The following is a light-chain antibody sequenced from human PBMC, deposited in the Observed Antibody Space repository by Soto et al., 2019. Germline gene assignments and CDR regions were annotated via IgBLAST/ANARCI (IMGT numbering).Light chain of an antibody. CDR2: GNN. J-gene: IGLJ1*01. V-gene: IGLV1-40*01. CDR3: QSSDSSLSRV. Sequence: QSVLTQPPSVSGAPGQRVTISCTGSSSYIGAGYDIHWYQQPPGTAPKLLIYGNNNRPSGVPDRFSGSKSGTSASLAITGLQAEDEADYYCQSSDSSLSRVFGTGTRSPS. CDR1: SSYIGAGYD.